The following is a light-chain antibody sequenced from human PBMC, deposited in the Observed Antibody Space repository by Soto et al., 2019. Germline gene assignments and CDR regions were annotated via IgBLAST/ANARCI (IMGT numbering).Light chain of an antibody. Sequence: SYELTQPSSVSVSPGQTARITCSGDVLAKKYARWFQQKPGQAPVLVIYKDSERPSGIPERFSGSSSGTTVTLTISGAQVEDEADYYCYSAADNMRVFGTGTQVTVL. J-gene: IGLJ1*01. CDR3: YSAADNMRV. CDR2: KDS. V-gene: IGLV3-27*01. CDR1: VLAKKY.